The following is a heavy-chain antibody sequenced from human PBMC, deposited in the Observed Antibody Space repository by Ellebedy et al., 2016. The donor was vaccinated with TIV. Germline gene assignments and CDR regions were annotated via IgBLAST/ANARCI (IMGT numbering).Heavy chain of an antibody. CDR2: IGSRSENK. V-gene: IGHV3-23*01. D-gene: IGHD3-9*01. CDR3: AKELVSRDSVSFDY. J-gene: IGHJ4*02. Sequence: GESLKISCAASGFSFSTYAMAWVRQAPGKGLEWLSAIGSRSENKFYTDSVKGRFTIARDNSKNTLWLQMYSLRDEDTAVYYCAKELVSRDSVSFDYWGQGTLVTVSS. CDR1: GFSFSTYA.